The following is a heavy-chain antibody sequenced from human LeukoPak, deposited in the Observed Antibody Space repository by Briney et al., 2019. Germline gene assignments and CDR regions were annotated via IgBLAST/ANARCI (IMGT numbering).Heavy chain of an antibody. CDR2: IYYSGST. D-gene: IGHD5-18*01. CDR1: GGSISSYY. J-gene: IGHJ3*02. Sequence: SETLSLTCTVSGGSISSYYWSWIRQPPGKGLEWIGYIYYSGSTNYNPSLKSRVTISVDTSKNQFSLKLSSVTAADTAVYYCAREPYSYGSGDAFDIWGQGTMVTVSS. CDR3: AREPYSYGSGDAFDI. V-gene: IGHV4-59*01.